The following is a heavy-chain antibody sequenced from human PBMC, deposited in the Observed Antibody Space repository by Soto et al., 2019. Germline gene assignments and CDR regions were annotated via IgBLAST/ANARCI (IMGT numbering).Heavy chain of an antibody. Sequence: SETLSLTCTVSGGSINGYYWSWIRQPAGKGMEWIGRIYATGNTNYNPSLKSRVTMSADSSGIHFSLKLRSVTAADTAVYYCARFAHASYFDYRGQGILVTVSS. V-gene: IGHV4-4*07. CDR2: IYATGNT. J-gene: IGHJ4*02. CDR1: GGSINGYY. D-gene: IGHD3-16*01. CDR3: ARFAHASYFDY.